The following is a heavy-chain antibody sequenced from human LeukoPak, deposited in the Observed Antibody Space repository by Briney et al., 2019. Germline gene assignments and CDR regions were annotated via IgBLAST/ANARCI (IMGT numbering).Heavy chain of an antibody. CDR2: INPNSGGT. Sequence: ASVKVSCKASGYTFTGYYMHWVRRAPGQGLVWMGWINPNSGGTNYAQKFQGRVTMTRDTPISTAYMELSRLRSDDTAVYYCASEVVVVTATPQFQHWGQGTLVTVSS. D-gene: IGHD2-21*02. CDR1: GYTFTGYY. V-gene: IGHV1-2*02. J-gene: IGHJ1*01. CDR3: ASEVVVVTATPQFQH.